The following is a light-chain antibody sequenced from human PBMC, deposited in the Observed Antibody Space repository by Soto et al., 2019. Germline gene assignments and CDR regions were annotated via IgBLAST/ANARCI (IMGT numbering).Light chain of an antibody. CDR3: QQYYSTPRWE. Sequence: DIVMTQSPDSLAVSLGERATINCKSSQSVLYSSNNKNYLAWYQQKPGQPPKLLIYWASTRESGVPDRFSGSGSGTDFTLTISSLQAEDVAVYYCQQYYSTPRWEFGQGTKVELK. J-gene: IGKJ1*01. CDR2: WAS. CDR1: QSVLYSSNNKNY. V-gene: IGKV4-1*01.